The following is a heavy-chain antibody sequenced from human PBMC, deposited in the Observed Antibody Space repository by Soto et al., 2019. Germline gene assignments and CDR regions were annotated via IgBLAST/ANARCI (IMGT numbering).Heavy chain of an antibody. D-gene: IGHD3-22*01. Sequence: PSETLSLTCTVSGGSISSSSYYWSWIRQPPGKGLEWIGYIYYSGSTNYNPSLKSRVTISVDTSKNQFSLKLSSVTAADTAVYYCARVRGNYYDSSGYYSGEYYFDYWGQGTLVTVSS. CDR3: ARVRGNYYDSSGYYSGEYYFDY. V-gene: IGHV4-61*01. CDR1: GGSISSSSYY. CDR2: IYYSGST. J-gene: IGHJ4*02.